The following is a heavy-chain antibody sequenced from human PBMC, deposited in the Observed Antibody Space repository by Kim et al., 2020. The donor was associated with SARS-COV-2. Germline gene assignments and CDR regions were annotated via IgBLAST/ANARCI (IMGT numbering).Heavy chain of an antibody. J-gene: IGHJ6*02. D-gene: IGHD3-3*01. V-gene: IGHV3-30*18. CDR1: GFTFSSYG. CDR3: AKDRRYYDFWSGYGAYYGMDV. Sequence: GGSLRLSCAASGFTFSSYGMHWVRQAPGKGLEWVAVISYDGSNKYYADSVKGRFTISRDNSKNTLYLQMNSLRAEDTAVYYCAKDRRYYDFWSGYGAYYGMDVWGQGTTVTVSS. CDR2: ISYDGSNK.